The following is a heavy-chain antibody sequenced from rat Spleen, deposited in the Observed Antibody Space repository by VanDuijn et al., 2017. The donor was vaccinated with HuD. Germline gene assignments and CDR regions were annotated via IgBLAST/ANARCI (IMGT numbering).Heavy chain of an antibody. V-gene: IGHV5-31*01. Sequence: EVQLVESGGGLVQPGRSLKLSCEASGFTFNNYWMTWIRQAPGKGLEWVASITNTGGSTYYRDSVKGRFTISRDNAKSTLYLQMDSLRSEDTATYYCARHGYNSYYFDYWGQGVMVTVSS. CDR1: GFTFNNYW. CDR3: ARHGYNSYYFDY. J-gene: IGHJ2*01. D-gene: IGHD1-9*01. CDR2: ITNTGGST.